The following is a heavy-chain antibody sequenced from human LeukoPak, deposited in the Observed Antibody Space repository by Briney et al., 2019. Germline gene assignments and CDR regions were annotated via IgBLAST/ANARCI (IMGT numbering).Heavy chain of an antibody. CDR3: AKEGITMIVGLWAY. V-gene: IGHV1-46*01. CDR1: GYTFTSYY. J-gene: IGHJ4*02. D-gene: IGHD3-22*01. Sequence: ASVKVSCKASGYTFTSYYMHWVRQAPGQGLEWMGIINPSGGSTSYAQKFQGRVAMTRDMSTSTVYMELSSLRSEDTAVYYCAKEGITMIVGLWAYWGQGTLVTVSS. CDR2: INPSGGST.